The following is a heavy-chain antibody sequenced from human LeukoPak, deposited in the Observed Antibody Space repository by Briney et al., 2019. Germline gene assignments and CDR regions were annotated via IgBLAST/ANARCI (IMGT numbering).Heavy chain of an antibody. J-gene: IGHJ4*02. D-gene: IGHD2-21*01. Sequence: GGSLRLSCAASGFSFSIYAMSWVRQAPGIGLEWVSSISSSGGNAYYADSVKGRFTISRDNFRNTLYLQLDSLRAEDTATYYCARGIASHDFFSRGDWGQGTLVTVSS. CDR2: ISSSGGNA. CDR3: ARGIASHDFFSRGD. CDR1: GFSFSIYA. V-gene: IGHV3-23*01.